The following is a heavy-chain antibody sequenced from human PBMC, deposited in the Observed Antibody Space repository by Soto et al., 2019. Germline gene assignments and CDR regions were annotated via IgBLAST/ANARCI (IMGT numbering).Heavy chain of an antibody. CDR1: GFTFSSYG. D-gene: IGHD2-2*01. V-gene: IGHV3-30*18. CDR3: AKNGQNCSSTSCHDY. J-gene: IGHJ4*02. CDR2: ISYDGSNK. Sequence: GGSLRLSCAASGFTFSSYGMHWVRQAPGKGLEWVAVISYDGSNKYYADSVKGRFTISRDNSKNTLYLQMNSLRAEDTAVYYCAKNGQNCSSTSCHDYWGQGTLVTVSS.